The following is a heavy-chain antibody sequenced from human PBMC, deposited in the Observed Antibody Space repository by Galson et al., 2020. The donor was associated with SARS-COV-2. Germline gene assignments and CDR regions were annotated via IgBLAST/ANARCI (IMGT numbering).Heavy chain of an antibody. J-gene: IGHJ5*02. V-gene: IGHV4-39*07. CDR3: ESSVAVLLWFVEVLSPKFDP. CDR1: GGSISSSSYY. CDR2: IYYSGST. Sequence: SETLSLTCTVSGGSISSSSYYWGWLRQPPGKGLEWIGSIYYSGSTYYNPSLKSRVTISVDTSKNQFSLKLSSVTAADTAVYYCESSVAVLLWFVEVLSPKFDPWGQGTLVTVSS. D-gene: IGHD3-10*01.